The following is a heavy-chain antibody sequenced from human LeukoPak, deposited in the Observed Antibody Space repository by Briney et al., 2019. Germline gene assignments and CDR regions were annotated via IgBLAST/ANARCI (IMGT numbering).Heavy chain of an antibody. CDR1: GFTFSSYG. Sequence: GGSLRLSCAASGFTFSSYGMHWVRQAPGKGLEWVAVISRDGSDKFYADPVKGRFTISRDNSKNTLYLQVDSLRAEDTAMYYCAKPLGTSTIDFLIDYWGQGTLVTVSS. J-gene: IGHJ4*02. CDR2: ISRDGSDK. V-gene: IGHV3-30*18. CDR3: AKPLGTSTIDFLIDY. D-gene: IGHD7-27*01.